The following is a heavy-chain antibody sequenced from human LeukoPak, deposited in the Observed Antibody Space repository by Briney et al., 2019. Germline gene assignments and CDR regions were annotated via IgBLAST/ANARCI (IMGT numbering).Heavy chain of an antibody. CDR3: ARASGGSSDAFDI. CDR1: GGTFSSYA. V-gene: IGHV1-69*04. J-gene: IGHJ3*02. D-gene: IGHD2-15*01. CDR2: IIPILGIA. Sequence: SVKVSCKASGGTFSSYAISWVRQAPGQGLEWMGRIIPILGIANYAQKFQGRVTITADKSTSTAYMELSSLRSEDTAVYYCARASGGSSDAFDIWGQGTMVTVSS.